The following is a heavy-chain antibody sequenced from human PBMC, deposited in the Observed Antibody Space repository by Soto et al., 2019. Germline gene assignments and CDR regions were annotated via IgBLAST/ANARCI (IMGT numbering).Heavy chain of an antibody. J-gene: IGHJ4*02. CDR2: INGDGSIT. CDR1: GFTISSHW. V-gene: IGHV3-74*01. D-gene: IGHD6-19*01. CDR3: AKTIAVAGAFGY. Sequence: PGGSLRLSCAASGFTISSHWMHWVRQAPGKGLVWVSRINGDGSITTYADSVKGRFTISRDNAKNTLYLQMNSLRAEDTAVYYCAKTIAVAGAFGYWGQGTQVTVSS.